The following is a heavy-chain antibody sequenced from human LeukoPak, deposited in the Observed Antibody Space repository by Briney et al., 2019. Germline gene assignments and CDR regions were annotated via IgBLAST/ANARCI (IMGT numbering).Heavy chain of an antibody. CDR3: ARDYHGSSWYYFDY. V-gene: IGHV4-61*01. J-gene: IGHJ4*02. Sequence: PSETLSLTCTVSGGSVNGDNYYWSWIRQPPGKGLEWIGYIYYSGSTNYNPSLKSLVTMSVDTSKNQLSLKLSSVTAADTAVYYCARDYHGSSWYYFDYWGQGTLVTVAS. CDR1: GGSVNGDNYY. CDR2: IYYSGST. D-gene: IGHD6-13*01.